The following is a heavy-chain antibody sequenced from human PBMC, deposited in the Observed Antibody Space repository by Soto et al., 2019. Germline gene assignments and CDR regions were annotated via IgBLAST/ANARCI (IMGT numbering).Heavy chain of an antibody. CDR2: ISAYNGNT. V-gene: IGHV1-18*01. CDR1: GYTFTSYG. D-gene: IGHD1-26*01. CDR3: ARCGDPQWGEYNWFDP. J-gene: IGHJ5*02. Sequence: ASGKVSCKASGYTFTSYGISWVRQAPGQGLEWMGWISAYNGNTNYAQKLQGRVTMTTDTSTNTAYMELRSLRSDDTAVYYCARCGDPQWGEYNWFDPWGQGPLVTVSS.